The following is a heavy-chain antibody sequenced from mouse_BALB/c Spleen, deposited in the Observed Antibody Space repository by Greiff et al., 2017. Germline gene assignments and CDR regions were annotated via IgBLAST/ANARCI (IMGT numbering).Heavy chain of an antibody. D-gene: IGHD3-2*01. CDR1: GFTFSSYA. V-gene: IGHV5-9-4*01. Sequence: VQLKESGGGLVKPGGSLKLSCAASGFTFSSYAMSWVRQSPEKRLEWVAEISSGGSYTYYPDTVTGRFTISRDNAKNTLYLEMSSLRSEDTAMYYCAREKDSSGYGYFDYWGQGTTLTVSS. CDR3: AREKDSSGYGYFDY. CDR2: ISSGGSYT. J-gene: IGHJ2*01.